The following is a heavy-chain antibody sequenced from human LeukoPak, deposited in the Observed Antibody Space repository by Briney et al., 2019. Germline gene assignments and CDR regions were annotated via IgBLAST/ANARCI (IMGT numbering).Heavy chain of an antibody. CDR3: AKLFESGTYNNFFHY. Sequence: PGGSLRLSCAASGFTFSSYAMHWVRQAPGKGLEWVSAITATSSSTHDADSVQGRFTISRDNSKNTLYLQMNSLRPEDTAIYYCAKLFESGTYNNFFHYWGQGTPVTVFS. V-gene: IGHV3-23*01. J-gene: IGHJ4*02. CDR2: ITATSSST. CDR1: GFTFSSYA. D-gene: IGHD3-10*01.